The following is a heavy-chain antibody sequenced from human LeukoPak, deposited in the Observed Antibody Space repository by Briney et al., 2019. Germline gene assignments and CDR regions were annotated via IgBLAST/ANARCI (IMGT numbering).Heavy chain of an antibody. CDR1: GGSTSSYY. CDR2: IYTSGST. CDR3: AGTLGYCSSTSCYPDAFDI. Sequence: SETLSLTCTVSGGSTSSYYWSWIRQPPGKGLEWIGYIYTSGSTNYNPSLKSRVTISVDTSKNQFSLKLSSVTAADTAVYYCAGTLGYCSSTSCYPDAFDIWGQGTMVTVSS. V-gene: IGHV4-4*09. J-gene: IGHJ3*02. D-gene: IGHD2-2*01.